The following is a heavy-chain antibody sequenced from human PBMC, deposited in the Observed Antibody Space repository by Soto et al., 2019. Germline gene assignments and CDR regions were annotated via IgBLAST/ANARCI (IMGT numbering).Heavy chain of an antibody. D-gene: IGHD5-18*01. V-gene: IGHV1-2*06. CDR3: ERDGNFAFLGYSFAFDF. J-gene: IGHJ4*02. Sequence: QVQLVQSGAEVKKPGASVRVSCEASGYRFTAYYIHWVRQAPGQGLEWMGRMNLDTGGTTYAQKFQGRVTMTRDTSISTAYMEVSSLKSDDTAMYYCERDGNFAFLGYSFAFDFWGQGTLVTVSS. CDR2: MNLDTGGT. CDR1: GYRFTAYY.